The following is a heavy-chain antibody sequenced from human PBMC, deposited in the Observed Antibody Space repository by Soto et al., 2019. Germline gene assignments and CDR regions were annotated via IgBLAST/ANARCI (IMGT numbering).Heavy chain of an antibody. V-gene: IGHV1-8*01. CDR2: VNPNSGDT. CDR1: GYTFTSYD. CDR3: AREGYSTSSGPRGNWFDP. Sequence: QVQLVQSGAELKKPGASVKVSCKASGYTFTSYDINWVRQATGQGLEWVGWVNPNSGDTGYAQKFQGRVTMTKNTSISTAYMELSSLRSEDTAVYYCAREGYSTSSGPRGNWFDPWGHGTLVTVSS. D-gene: IGHD6-6*01. J-gene: IGHJ5*02.